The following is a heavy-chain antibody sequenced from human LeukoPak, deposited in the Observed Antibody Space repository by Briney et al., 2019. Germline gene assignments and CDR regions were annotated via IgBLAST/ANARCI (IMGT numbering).Heavy chain of an antibody. D-gene: IGHD3-3*01. CDR1: GFTFSSYW. V-gene: IGHV3-74*01. Sequence: GGSLRLSCAASGFTFSSYWMHWVRQAPGKGLVWVSRINSDGSSTSYADSVKGRFTISRDNAKNTLYLQMNSLRAEDTAVYYCARGGYDFWSGYAPSGDYYMDVWGKGTTVTVSS. CDR3: ARGGYDFWSGYAPSGDYYMDV. J-gene: IGHJ6*03. CDR2: INSDGSST.